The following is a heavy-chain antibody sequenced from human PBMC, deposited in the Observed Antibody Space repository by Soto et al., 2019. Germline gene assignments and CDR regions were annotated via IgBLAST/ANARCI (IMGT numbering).Heavy chain of an antibody. CDR1: GDTVSSSSAA. Sequence: PSQPLSLTCAISGDTVSSSSAAWNWIRQSPSRGLDWLGRPYYRSRWYNDHAVSVKSRIIINPDTSKIQFSLQLNSVTPEDTAVYYCALVGFWSDGSGYSPSWFDPWGQGTMVTVSS. CDR2: PYYRSRWYN. CDR3: ALVGFWSDGSGYSPSWFDP. V-gene: IGHV6-1*01. J-gene: IGHJ5*02. D-gene: IGHD3-22*01.